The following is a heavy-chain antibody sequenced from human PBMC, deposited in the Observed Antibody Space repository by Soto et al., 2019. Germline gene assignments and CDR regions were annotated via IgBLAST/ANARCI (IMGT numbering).Heavy chain of an antibody. CDR1: GGSFSGYY. CDR2: INHSGST. V-gene: IGHV4-34*01. Sequence: QVQLQQWGAGLLKPSETLSLTCAVYGGSFSGYYWSWIRQPPGKGLEWIGEINHSGSTNYNPSLKSRVTISVDTSKNQFSLKLSSVTAADTAVYYCARGGYCSGGSCYRLYWYFDLWGRGTLVTVSS. J-gene: IGHJ2*01. CDR3: ARGGYCSGGSCYRLYWYFDL. D-gene: IGHD2-15*01.